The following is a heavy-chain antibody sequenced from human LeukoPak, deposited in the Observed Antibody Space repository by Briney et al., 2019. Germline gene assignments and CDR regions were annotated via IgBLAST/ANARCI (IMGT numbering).Heavy chain of an antibody. V-gene: IGHV4-34*01. J-gene: IGHJ6*03. CDR2: INHSGST. Sequence: PSETLSLTCAVYGGSFSGYYWSWIRQPPGKGLEWIGEINHSGSTNYNPSLKSRVTISIDTSKNQFSLKLSSVTAADTAVYYCARHRGIVVVPAALNPPYYYYYYMDVWGKGTTVTISS. CDR1: GGSFSGYY. D-gene: IGHD2-2*01. CDR3: ARHRGIVVVPAALNPPYYYYYYMDV.